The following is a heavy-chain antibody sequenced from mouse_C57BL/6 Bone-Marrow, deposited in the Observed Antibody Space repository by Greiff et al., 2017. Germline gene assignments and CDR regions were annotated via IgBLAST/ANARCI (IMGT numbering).Heavy chain of an antibody. D-gene: IGHD1-1*01. CDR1: GFTFSDYG. CDR2: ISSGSSTI. CDR3: ARGGYYGPSWFAY. Sequence: EVMLVESGGGLVKPGGSLKLSCAASGFTFSDYGMHWVRQAPEKGLEWVAYISSGSSTIYYADTVKGRFTISRDNAKNTLFLQMTSLRSEDTAMYYCARGGYYGPSWFAYWGQGTLVTVSA. V-gene: IGHV5-17*01. J-gene: IGHJ3*01.